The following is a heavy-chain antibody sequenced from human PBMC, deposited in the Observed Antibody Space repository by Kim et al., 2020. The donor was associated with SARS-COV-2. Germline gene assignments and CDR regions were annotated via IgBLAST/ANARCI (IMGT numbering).Heavy chain of an antibody. V-gene: IGHV3-7*01. J-gene: IGHJ5*02. CDR2: INQAGTEK. CDR1: GFIFTDYW. Sequence: GGSLRLSCPVSGFIFTDYWMTWVRQAPGKGLEWVANINQAGTEKNYVDSVEGRFTISRDNAKNSLYLEMNRVRAEDTAVYYCARKAAPGMPHDSWGQVTLVPVS. D-gene: IGHD2-2*01. CDR3: ARKAAPGMPHDS.